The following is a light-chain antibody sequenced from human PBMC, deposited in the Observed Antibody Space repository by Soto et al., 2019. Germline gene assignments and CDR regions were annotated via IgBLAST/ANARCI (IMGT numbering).Light chain of an antibody. J-gene: IGLJ2*01. V-gene: IGLV1-40*01. Sequence: QSVLTQPPSVSGAPGQRVTIYCTGSSSNIGAGYDVHWYQRLPGTAPKLLIYGHINRPSGVPDRFSGSKSGTSSSLAISGLQAEDEGDYCCQSYDSSLTGFVVFGGGTKVTV. CDR3: QSYDSSLTGFVV. CDR2: GHI. CDR1: SSNIGAGYD.